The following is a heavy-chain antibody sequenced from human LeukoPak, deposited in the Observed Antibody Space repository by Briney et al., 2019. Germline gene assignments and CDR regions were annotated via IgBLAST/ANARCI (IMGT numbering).Heavy chain of an antibody. J-gene: IGHJ3*02. CDR1: GGSISSYY. D-gene: IGHD3-9*01. CDR3: ARVRYDDAFDI. V-gene: IGHV4-59*01. CDR2: IYYSGST. Sequence: SETLSLNCTVSGGSISSYYWSWIRQPPGKGLEWIGYIYYSGSTNYNPSLKSRVTISVDTSKNQFSLKLSSVTAADTAVYYCARVRYDDAFDIWGQGTMVTVSS.